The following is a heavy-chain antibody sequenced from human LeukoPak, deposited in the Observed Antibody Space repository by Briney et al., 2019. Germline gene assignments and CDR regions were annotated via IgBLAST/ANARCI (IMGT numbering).Heavy chain of an antibody. CDR1: GGSISSTSYY. Sequence: SETLSLTCTVSGGSISSTSYYWAWIRQPPGKGLEWIGNIYYSGSTYYNPSLKSRVTISVDTSKNQFSLKLNSMTAADTAVYYCARATDSSSWYIDYWGQGTLVTVSS. CDR3: ARATDSSSWYIDY. V-gene: IGHV4-39*07. D-gene: IGHD6-13*01. CDR2: IYYSGST. J-gene: IGHJ4*02.